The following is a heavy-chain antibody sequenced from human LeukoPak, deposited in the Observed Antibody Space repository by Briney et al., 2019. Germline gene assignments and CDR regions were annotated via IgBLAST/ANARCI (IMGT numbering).Heavy chain of an antibody. V-gene: IGHV3-48*01. CDR2: ISSSSSTI. CDR3: ARRGYHDYSGFDY. Sequence: PGGSLRLSCAASGFTFSSYWMSWVRQAPGRGLEWVSYISSSSSTIYYADSVKGRFTISRDNAKNSLYLQLNSLRAEDTALYYCARRGYHDYSGFDYWGQGTLVTVSS. D-gene: IGHD1-26*01. CDR1: GFTFSSYW. J-gene: IGHJ4*02.